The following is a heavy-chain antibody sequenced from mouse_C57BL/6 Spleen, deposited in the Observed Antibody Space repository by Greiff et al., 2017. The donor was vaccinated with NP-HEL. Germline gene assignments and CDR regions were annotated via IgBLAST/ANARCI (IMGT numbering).Heavy chain of an antibody. V-gene: IGHV1-7*01. CDR3: GRFPITTVLFDYDY. CDR2: INPSSSYT. J-gene: IGHJ2*01. CDR1: GYTFTSYR. Sequence: QVQLQQSGAELAKPGASVKLSCKASGYTFTSYRMHWVKQRPGQGLEWIGYINPSSSYTKYNQKFKDKATLTADKSSSTAYMLLRRLTYEDSAVYYGGRFPITTVLFDYDYWGKGTTLTVSS. D-gene: IGHD1-3*01.